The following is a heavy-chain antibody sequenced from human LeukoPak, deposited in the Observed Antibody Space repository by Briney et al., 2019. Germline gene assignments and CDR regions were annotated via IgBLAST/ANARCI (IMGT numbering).Heavy chain of an antibody. CDR3: ARATVIPEGMDV. V-gene: IGHV3-23*01. J-gene: IGHJ6*02. CDR2: ISGSGGST. D-gene: IGHD4-17*01. Sequence: PGGSLRLSCAASGFTFSSYAMSWVRQAPGKGLEWVSAISGSGGSTYYADSVKGRFTISRDNSKNTLYLQMNSLRAEDTAVYYCARATVIPEGMDVWGQGTTVTVSS. CDR1: GFTFSSYA.